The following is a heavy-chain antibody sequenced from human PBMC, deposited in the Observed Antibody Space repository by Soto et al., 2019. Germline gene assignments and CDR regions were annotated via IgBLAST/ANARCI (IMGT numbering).Heavy chain of an antibody. J-gene: IGHJ3*01. CDR1: GGSFSGYF. Sequence: KTSETLSLTCTVYGGSFSGYFWNWIRQSPGKGLEWIGKVNHNGRNNYNPSLKSRVTIPMDMSKNQFSLKLTSVTAADTAVYYCARGGSSDWQVAFDFWGQGTMVTVSS. V-gene: IGHV4-34*01. CDR2: VNHNGRN. CDR3: ARGGSSDWQVAFDF. D-gene: IGHD6-19*01.